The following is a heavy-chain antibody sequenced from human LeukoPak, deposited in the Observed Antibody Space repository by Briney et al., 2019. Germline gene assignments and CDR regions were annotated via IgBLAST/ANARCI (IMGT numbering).Heavy chain of an antibody. J-gene: IGHJ4*02. CDR1: GGTFSSYA. CDR3: ARVSSSGRGTFDY. V-gene: IGHV1-69*05. CDR2: IIPIFGTA. D-gene: IGHD6-19*01. Sequence: SVKVSCKASGGTFSSYAISWVRQAPGQGLEWMGGIIPIFGTANYAQKLQGRVTMTTDTSTSTAYTELRSLRSDDTAVYYCARVSSSGRGTFDYWGQGTLVTVSS.